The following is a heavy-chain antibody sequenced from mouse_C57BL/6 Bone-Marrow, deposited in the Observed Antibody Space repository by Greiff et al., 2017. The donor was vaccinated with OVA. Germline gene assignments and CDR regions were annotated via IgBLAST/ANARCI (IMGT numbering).Heavy chain of an antibody. CDR3: ARENGRGAMDY. V-gene: IGHV1-26*01. CDR2: INPNNGGT. CDR1: GYTFTDYY. Sequence: VQLQQSGPELVKPGASVKISCKASGYTFTDYYMNWVKQSHGKSLEWIGDINPNNGGTSYNQKFKGKATLTVDKSSSTAYMELRSLTSEDSAVYYCARENGRGAMDYWGQGTSVTVSS. J-gene: IGHJ4*01.